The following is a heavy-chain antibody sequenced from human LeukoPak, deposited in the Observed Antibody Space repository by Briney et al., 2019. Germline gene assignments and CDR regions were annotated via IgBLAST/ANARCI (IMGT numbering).Heavy chain of an antibody. Sequence: ASVKVSCKASGSTYSTYHINWVRQASGHGLEWMTWINPDTGDKGYARKFQDRVTITTDTSISTAYMELSSLSSEYTAVYFCARTTSMTASGYDYWGQGTLVTVSS. J-gene: IGHJ4*02. V-gene: IGHV1-8*03. D-gene: IGHD2-21*02. CDR1: GSTYSTYH. CDR2: INPDTGDK. CDR3: ARTTSMTASGYDY.